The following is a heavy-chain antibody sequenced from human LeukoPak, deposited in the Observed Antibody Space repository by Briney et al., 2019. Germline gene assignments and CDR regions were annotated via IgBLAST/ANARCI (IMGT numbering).Heavy chain of an antibody. D-gene: IGHD6-19*01. J-gene: IGHJ4*02. CDR1: GYSFTTYW. V-gene: IGHV5-51*01. Sequence: GESLKISCEGSGYSFTTYWIGWVRQMPGEGLEWMGMVYPDDSDIRYSPSFQGQVTISADKSINTAYLQWSSLKASDTAIYYCARHEGMAVAIDHWGQGTLVTVSS. CDR3: ARHEGMAVAIDH. CDR2: VYPDDSDI.